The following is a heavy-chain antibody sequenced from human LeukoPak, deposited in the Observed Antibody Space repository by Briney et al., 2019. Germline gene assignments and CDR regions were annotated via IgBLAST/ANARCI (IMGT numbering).Heavy chain of an antibody. Sequence: SVKVSCKASGGTFSSYAISWVRQAPGQGLEWMGGIIPIFGTANYAQKFQGRVTITADESTSTAYMELSSLRSEDTAVYYCARQGDSSGYYYSFDYWGQGTLVTVSS. V-gene: IGHV1-69*01. CDR2: IIPIFGTA. J-gene: IGHJ4*02. CDR1: GGTFSSYA. CDR3: ARQGDSSGYYYSFDY. D-gene: IGHD3-22*01.